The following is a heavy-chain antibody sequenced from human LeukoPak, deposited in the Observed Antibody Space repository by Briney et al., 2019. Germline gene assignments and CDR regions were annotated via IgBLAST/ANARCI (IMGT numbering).Heavy chain of an antibody. CDR2: IYYSGST. J-gene: IGHJ5*02. CDR1: GGSIRSYY. V-gene: IGHV4-59*01. Sequence: SETLSLTCTVSGGSIRSYYWSWIRQPPGKGLEWIGYIYYSGSTNYNPSLKSRVTISEDTSKNQFSLKLSSVTAADTAVYYCAGVVEVPAATGLWFDPWGQGILVTVSS. D-gene: IGHD2-2*01. CDR3: AGVVEVPAATGLWFDP.